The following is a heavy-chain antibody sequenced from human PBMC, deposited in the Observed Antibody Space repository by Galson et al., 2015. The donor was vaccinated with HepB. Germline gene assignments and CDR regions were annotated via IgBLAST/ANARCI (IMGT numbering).Heavy chain of an antibody. V-gene: IGHV4-59*01. CDR3: ARAPGPYCSGGSRYSRGYFQH. D-gene: IGHD2-15*01. CDR2: IYYSGST. J-gene: IGHJ1*01. Sequence: SETLSLTCTVSGGSISSYYWSWIRQPPGKGLEWIGYIYYSGSTNYNPSLKSRVTISVDTSKNQFSLKLSSVTAADTAVYYCARAPGPYCSGGSRYSRGYFQHWGQGTLLTVSS. CDR1: GGSISSYY.